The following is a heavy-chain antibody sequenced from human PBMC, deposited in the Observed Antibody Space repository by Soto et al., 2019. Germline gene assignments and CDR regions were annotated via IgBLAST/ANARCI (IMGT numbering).Heavy chain of an antibody. CDR1: GDTFTDYY. D-gene: IGHD2-21*02. V-gene: IGHV1-46*01. CDR2: VNPSGGHT. J-gene: IGHJ4*02. CDR3: ARGGHVVVGTAALDY. Sequence: QVQLMQSGAEVKKPGASVKVSCKASGDTFTDYYIHWVRQAPGQGLEWMGTVNPSGGHTTYAQHFLGRVTMTRDTSPSTLYMELTSLTSDDTAIYYCARGGHVVVGTAALDYWGQGTLVTVSS.